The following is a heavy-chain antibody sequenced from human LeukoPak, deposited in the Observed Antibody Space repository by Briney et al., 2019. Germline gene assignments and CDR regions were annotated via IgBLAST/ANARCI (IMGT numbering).Heavy chain of an antibody. Sequence: GGSLRLSCTASGFTFDDYAMHWVRQAPGKGLEWVSGISWNSGSIGYADSVKGRFTISRDNAKNSLYLQMNSLRAEDTALYYCAKDSGSGWYYFDYWGQGTLVTVSS. D-gene: IGHD6-19*01. J-gene: IGHJ4*02. CDR2: ISWNSGSI. CDR3: AKDSGSGWYYFDY. CDR1: GFTFDDYA. V-gene: IGHV3-9*01.